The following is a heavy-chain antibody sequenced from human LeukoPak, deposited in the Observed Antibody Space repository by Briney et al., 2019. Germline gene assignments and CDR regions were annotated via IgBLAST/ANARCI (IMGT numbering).Heavy chain of an antibody. CDR2: ISSSGSTI. CDR3: AAERPLLPFDY. CDR1: GFTFSDYY. Sequence: GGSLRLSCAASGFTFSDYYMSWIRQAPGKGLEWVSYISSSGSTIYYADSLKGRFTISSDNAKNSLYLQMNSLTAEDTAVYYCAAERPLLPFDYWGQGTRVTVSS. D-gene: IGHD1-26*01. V-gene: IGHV3-11*01. J-gene: IGHJ4*02.